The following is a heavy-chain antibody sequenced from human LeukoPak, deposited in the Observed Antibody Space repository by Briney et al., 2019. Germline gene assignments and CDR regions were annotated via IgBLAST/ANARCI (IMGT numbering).Heavy chain of an antibody. CDR2: INHSGST. V-gene: IGHV4-34*01. CDR3: ARGRDVGHFDY. J-gene: IGHJ4*02. Sequence: SETLSLTCTVSGGSISSYYWSWIRQPPGKGLEWIGEINHSGSTNYNPSLKSRVTISVDTSKNQFSLKLSSVTAADTAVYYCARGRDVGHFDYWGQGTLVTVSS. CDR1: GGSISSYY. D-gene: IGHD1-26*01.